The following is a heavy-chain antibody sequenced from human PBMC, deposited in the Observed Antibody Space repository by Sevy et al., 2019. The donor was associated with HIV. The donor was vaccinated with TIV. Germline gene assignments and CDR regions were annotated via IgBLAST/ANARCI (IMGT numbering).Heavy chain of an antibody. V-gene: IGHV3-7*01. D-gene: IGHD6-19*01. Sequence: GGSLRLSCVASGFTFSSYWMSWVRQAPGKGLEWVANIRQDGSARYYVSSVKGRFNISRDNAKNSLYLQMNSLGVDDSGLYYCVEQDGEEWLLHYWGQGTLVTVSS. J-gene: IGHJ4*02. CDR1: GFTFSSYW. CDR2: IRQDGSAR. CDR3: VEQDGEEWLLHY.